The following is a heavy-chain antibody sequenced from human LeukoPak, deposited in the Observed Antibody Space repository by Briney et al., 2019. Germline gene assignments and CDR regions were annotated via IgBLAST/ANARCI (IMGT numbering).Heavy chain of an antibody. CDR2: INWNGDTT. D-gene: IGHD2-21*01. Sequence: PGGSLRLSCAASGFTFDDFGLSWVRQVPGKGLEWVSGINWNGDTTYYVDSVKGRFTISRDNARNSVYLQMNSLTVEDTAVYFCVRHIVALALEEFYFDYWGEGTLLTVSS. V-gene: IGHV3-20*04. CDR1: GFTFDDFG. J-gene: IGHJ4*02. CDR3: VRHIVALALEEFYFDY.